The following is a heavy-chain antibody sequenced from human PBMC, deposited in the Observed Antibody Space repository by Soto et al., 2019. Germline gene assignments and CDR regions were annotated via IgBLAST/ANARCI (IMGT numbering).Heavy chain of an antibody. CDR1: GFTFSSYA. J-gene: IGHJ6*02. D-gene: IGHD4-4*01. V-gene: IGHV3-23*01. CDR2: ISGSGGST. Sequence: GGSLRLSCAASGFTFSSYAMSWVRQAPGKGLEWVSAISGSGGSTYYADSVKGRFTISRANSKNTLYLQMNSLRAEDTAVYYCAKVGEMATVNYYYYGMDVWGQGTTVTVSS. CDR3: AKVGEMATVNYYYYGMDV.